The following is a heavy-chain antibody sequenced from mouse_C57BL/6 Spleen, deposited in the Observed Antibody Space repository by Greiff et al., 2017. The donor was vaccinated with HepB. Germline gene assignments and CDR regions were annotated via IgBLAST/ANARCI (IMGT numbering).Heavy chain of an antibody. V-gene: IGHV2-6-1*01. CDR2: IWSDGST. CDR1: GFSLTSYG. CDR3: ARHIYYDYDVGYFDV. J-gene: IGHJ1*03. Sequence: QVQLKESGPGLVAPSQSLSITCTVSGFSLTSYGVHWVRQPPGKGLEWLVVIWSDGSTTYNSALKSRLSISKDNSKSQVFLKMNSLQTDDTAMYYWARHIYYDYDVGYFDVWGTVTTVTVSS. D-gene: IGHD2-4*01.